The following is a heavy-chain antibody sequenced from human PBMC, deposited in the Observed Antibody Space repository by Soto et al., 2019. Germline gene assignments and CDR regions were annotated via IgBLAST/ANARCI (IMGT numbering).Heavy chain of an antibody. D-gene: IGHD2-8*02. CDR1: GYTFTGYY. J-gene: IGHJ6*02. CDR3: AREEIILDSIWRPDGMDV. Sequence: GASVKVSCKASGYTFTGYYINWVRQAPGHGLEWVGWINPDTGGTNYAQKFQGWVTMTRDTSISTAYMELSRLRSDDTAVYSCAREEIILDSIWRPDGMDVWGQGTTVTVSS. CDR2: INPDTGGT. V-gene: IGHV1-2*04.